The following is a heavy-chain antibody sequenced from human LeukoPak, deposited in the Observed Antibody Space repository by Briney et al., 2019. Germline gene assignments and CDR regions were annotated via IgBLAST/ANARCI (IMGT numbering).Heavy chain of an antibody. D-gene: IGHD6-13*01. CDR3: ARSIAAAGPKKYYYYYYMDV. Sequence: PSETLSLTCTVSGGSISSHYWSWIRQPPGKGLEWIGYIYYSGSTNYNPSLKSRVTISVDTSKNQFSLKLSSVTAADTAVCYCARSIAAAGPKKYYYYYYMDVWGKGTTVTVSS. J-gene: IGHJ6*03. CDR1: GGSISSHY. CDR2: IYYSGST. V-gene: IGHV4-59*11.